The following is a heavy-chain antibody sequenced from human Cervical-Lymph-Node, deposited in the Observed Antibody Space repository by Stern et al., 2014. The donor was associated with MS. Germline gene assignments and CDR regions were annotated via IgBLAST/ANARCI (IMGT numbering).Heavy chain of an antibody. J-gene: IGHJ4*02. Sequence: QVQLEESGAEVKQPGASVKVSCKASGYTFIGSWIPWVRQVPGQGLGWLGRVSPYNGDTYYARKFQGRVTMTTDTSINTAYMELSGLTSDDTAVYYCARGYSSGYDPQYFDHWGQGTLVTVSS. CDR3: ARGYSSGYDPQYFDH. V-gene: IGHV1-2*06. CDR2: VSPYNGDT. D-gene: IGHD5-18*01. CDR1: GYTFIGSW.